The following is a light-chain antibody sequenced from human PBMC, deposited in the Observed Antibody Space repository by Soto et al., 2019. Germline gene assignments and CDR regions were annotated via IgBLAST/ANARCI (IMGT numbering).Light chain of an antibody. CDR2: EVS. Sequence: QSALTQPASVSWSPGQSITMFCTGTSSDVGGYNYVSWYQQHPGKAPKLIIYEVSNRPSGISKRFSGSKSANTASLTISGLQAEDEAEYYCSSFTGSTTWVFGGGTKLTVL. CDR1: SSDVGGYNY. V-gene: IGLV2-14*01. CDR3: SSFTGSTTWV. J-gene: IGLJ3*02.